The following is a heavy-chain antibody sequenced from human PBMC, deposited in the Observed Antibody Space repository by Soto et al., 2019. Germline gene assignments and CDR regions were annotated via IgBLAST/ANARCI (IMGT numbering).Heavy chain of an antibody. J-gene: IGHJ4*02. CDR2: ISYDGTNK. CDR3: ARDPKTSGGQHWAFNYFDS. D-gene: IGHD7-27*01. V-gene: IGHV3-30-3*01. CDR1: GFSFSISP. Sequence: GGSLRLSCAASGFSFSISPMHWVRQSPGKGPEWVALISYDGTNKFYADSVKGRFTISRDNSKSTLYLQVDSLRPEDAAVYYCARDPKTSGGQHWAFNYFDSWGQGTLVTVS.